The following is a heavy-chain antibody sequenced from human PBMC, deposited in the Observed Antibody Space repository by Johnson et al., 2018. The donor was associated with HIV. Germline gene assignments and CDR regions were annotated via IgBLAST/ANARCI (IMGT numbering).Heavy chain of an antibody. J-gene: IGHJ3*02. CDR3: ATHLTDYGDTLTDDAFDI. CDR1: GFAFSTYD. V-gene: IGHV3-23*04. D-gene: IGHD4-17*01. CDR2: ITGGGDNT. Sequence: VQLVESGGGVVQPGRSLRLSCVASGFAFSTYDMHWVRQAPGKGLEWVAVITGGGDNTYYADSVKGRFTISRDNSKNTLYLQINSLKAEDTAVYYCATHLTDYGDTLTDDAFDIWGQGTLLTVSS.